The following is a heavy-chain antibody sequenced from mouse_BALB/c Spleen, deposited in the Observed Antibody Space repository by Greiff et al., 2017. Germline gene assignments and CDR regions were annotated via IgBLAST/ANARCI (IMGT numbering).Heavy chain of an antibody. CDR1: GYTFTSYW. CDR2: INPSSGYT. Sequence: QVQLQQSGAELAKPGASVKMSCKASGYTFTSYWMHWVKQRPGQGLEWIGYINPSSGYTNYNQKFKDKATLTADKSSSTAYMQLSSLTSEDSAVYYCARYDYVSNYYFDYWGQGTTLTVSS. V-gene: IGHV1-7*01. J-gene: IGHJ2*01. D-gene: IGHD1-1*01. CDR3: ARYDYVSNYYFDY.